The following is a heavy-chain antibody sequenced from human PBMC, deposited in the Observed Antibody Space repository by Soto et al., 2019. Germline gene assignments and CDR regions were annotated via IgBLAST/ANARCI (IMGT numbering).Heavy chain of an antibody. V-gene: IGHV1-8*01. J-gene: IGHJ5*02. Sequence: ASVKVSCKASGYTLTNSDINWMRQATGQGLEWMGWMNPHSGDTGYAQKFQGRVTMTRNTSISTAYMELSSLRSDDTAVYYCARQYTSGSFNWFDPWGQGTLVTVSS. CDR3: ARQYTSGSFNWFDP. CDR1: GYTLTNSD. D-gene: IGHD5-18*01. CDR2: MNPHSGDT.